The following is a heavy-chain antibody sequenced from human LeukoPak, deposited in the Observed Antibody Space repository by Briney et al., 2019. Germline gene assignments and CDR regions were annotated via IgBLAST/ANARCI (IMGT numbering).Heavy chain of an antibody. J-gene: IGHJ5*02. CDR3: ARDTIAYCGGDCYSPKDWFDP. V-gene: IGHV6-1*01. CDR2: TYYRSKWYN. CDR1: GDSVSSNSAA. D-gene: IGHD2-21*01. Sequence: SQTLSLTCAISGDSVSSNSAAWNWIRQSPSRGLEWLGRTYYRSKWYNDYAVSVKSRITINPDTSKNQFSLQLNSVTPEDTAVYYCARDTIAYCGGDCYSPKDWFDPWGQGTLVTVSS.